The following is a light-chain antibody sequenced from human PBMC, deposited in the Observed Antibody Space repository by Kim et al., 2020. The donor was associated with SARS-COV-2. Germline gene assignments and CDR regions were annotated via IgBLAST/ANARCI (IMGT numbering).Light chain of an antibody. CDR2: GKN. J-gene: IGLJ3*02. V-gene: IGLV3-19*01. CDR3: NSRDSSGNHWV. Sequence: LGQTVRITCQADSLRSYYASWYQQKPGQAPVLVIYGKNNRPSGIPDRFSGSSSGNTASLTITGAQAEDEADYYCNSRDSSGNHWVFGGGTKLTVL. CDR1: SLRSYY.